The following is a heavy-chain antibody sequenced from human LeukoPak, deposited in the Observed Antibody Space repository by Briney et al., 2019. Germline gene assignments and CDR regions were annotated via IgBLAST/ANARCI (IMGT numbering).Heavy chain of an antibody. J-gene: IGHJ6*02. CDR3: ATSWGPDTSAFRWGRDGMDV. Sequence: GGSLRLSCAVSGLTFYDYAMSWVRQAPGRGLEWVSAISKSGGHTYYTPSAKGRFTIYRDNSKNTQYLQMNSLRAEDTAVYYCATSWGPDTSAFRWGRDGMDVWGQGTTVIVSS. V-gene: IGHV3-23*01. CDR2: ISKSGGHT. D-gene: IGHD3-16*01. CDR1: GLTFYDYA.